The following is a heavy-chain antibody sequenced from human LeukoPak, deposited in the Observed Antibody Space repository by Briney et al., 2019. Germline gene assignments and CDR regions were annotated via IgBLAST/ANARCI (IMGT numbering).Heavy chain of an antibody. CDR3: ARDRAGIGYCSGGSCYYWFDP. Sequence: ASVKVSCKASGYTFTSYGISWVRQAPGQGLEWMGWISAYNGNTNYAQKLQSRVTMTTDTSTSTAYMELRSLRSDDTAVYYCARDRAGIGYCSGGSCYYWFDPWGQGTLVTVSS. CDR1: GYTFTSYG. J-gene: IGHJ5*02. D-gene: IGHD2-15*01. CDR2: ISAYNGNT. V-gene: IGHV1-18*01.